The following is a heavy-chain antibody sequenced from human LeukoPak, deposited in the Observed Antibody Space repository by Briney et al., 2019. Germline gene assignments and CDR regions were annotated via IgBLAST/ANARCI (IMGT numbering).Heavy chain of an antibody. D-gene: IGHD6-6*01. CDR3: ASLYSSSSYYYYMDV. V-gene: IGHV1-2*02. Sequence: ASVKVSCKASGYTFTSYDINWVRQATGQGLEWMGWMNPNSGGTNYAQKFQGRVTMTRDTSISTAYMELSRLRSDDTAVYYCASLYSSSSYYYYMDVWGKGTTVTVSS. J-gene: IGHJ6*03. CDR2: MNPNSGGT. CDR1: GYTFTSYD.